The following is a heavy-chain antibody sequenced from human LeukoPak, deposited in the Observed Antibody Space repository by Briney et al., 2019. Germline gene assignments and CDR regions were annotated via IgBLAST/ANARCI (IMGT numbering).Heavy chain of an antibody. Sequence: ASVKVSCKASGYTFTSYGISWVRQAPGQGLEWMGWISAYNGNTNYAQKLQGRVTMTTDTSTSTAYMELRSLRSDDTAVYYCARAVSLHYYGSGSPYNWFDPWGQGTLVTVSS. CDR1: GYTFTSYG. CDR2: ISAYNGNT. V-gene: IGHV1-18*01. D-gene: IGHD3-10*01. J-gene: IGHJ5*02. CDR3: ARAVSLHYYGSGSPYNWFDP.